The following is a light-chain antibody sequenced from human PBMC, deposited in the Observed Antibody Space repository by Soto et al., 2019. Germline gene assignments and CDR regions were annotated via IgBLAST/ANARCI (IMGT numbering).Light chain of an antibody. Sequence: TVGTQEPSFSVSPGRTVTLTCGLRSGSVSTSYYPSWYQQTPGQAPRTLIYSTNTRSSGVPDRFSGSILGNKAALTITWAQADYESDYYCVLYMGSGIWVFGVGTKVTVL. CDR1: SGSVSTSYY. CDR3: VLYMGSGIWV. J-gene: IGLJ3*02. V-gene: IGLV8-61*01. CDR2: STN.